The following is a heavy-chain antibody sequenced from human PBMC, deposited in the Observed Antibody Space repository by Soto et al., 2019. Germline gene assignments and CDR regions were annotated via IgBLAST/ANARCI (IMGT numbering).Heavy chain of an antibody. CDR1: GGSFSGYY. Sequence: QVQLQQWGAGLLKPSETLSLTCAVYGGSFSGYYWSWIRQPPGKGLEWIGEINHSGSTNCNPSLKSRVTISVDTSKNQFSLKLSSVTAADTAVYYCARDWIAAAGRPFDYWGQGTLVTVSS. J-gene: IGHJ4*02. CDR3: ARDWIAAAGRPFDY. D-gene: IGHD6-13*01. V-gene: IGHV4-34*01. CDR2: INHSGST.